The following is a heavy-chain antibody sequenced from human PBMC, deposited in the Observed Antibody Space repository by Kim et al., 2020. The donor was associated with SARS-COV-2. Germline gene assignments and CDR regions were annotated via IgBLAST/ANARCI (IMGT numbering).Heavy chain of an antibody. Sequence: SETLSLTCTVSGGSISSGGYYWSWIRQHPGKGLEWIVYIYYSGSTYYNPSLKSRVTISVDTSKNQFSLKLSSVTAADTAVYYCARALEGYDILTGYYPFGYWGQGTLVTVSS. CDR1: GGSISSGGYY. CDR2: IYYSGST. D-gene: IGHD3-9*01. V-gene: IGHV4-31*03. CDR3: ARALEGYDILTGYYPFGY. J-gene: IGHJ4*02.